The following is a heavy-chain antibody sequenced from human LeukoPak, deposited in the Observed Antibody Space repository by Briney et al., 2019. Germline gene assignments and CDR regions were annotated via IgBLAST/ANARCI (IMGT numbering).Heavy chain of an antibody. J-gene: IGHJ4*02. CDR1: GFTFSSYW. Sequence: GGSLRLSCAASGFTFSSYWMSWVRQAPGKGLECVANIKQDGSEEYYVDSVKGRFTISRDNTENSLYLQMNSLTAEDTAVYYCARGSYGYLFLDYWGQGTLVTVSS. CDR3: ARGSYGYLFLDY. CDR2: IKQDGSEE. D-gene: IGHD5-18*01. V-gene: IGHV3-7*04.